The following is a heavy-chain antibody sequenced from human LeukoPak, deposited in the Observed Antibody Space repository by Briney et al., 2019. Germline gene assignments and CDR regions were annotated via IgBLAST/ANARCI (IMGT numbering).Heavy chain of an antibody. D-gene: IGHD6-19*01. CDR3: ARLTETYSSGPDY. Sequence: SETLSLTCTVPGGSIGSSTYYWGWIRQPPGKGLEWIGSIYYSGSTYYNPSLKSRVTISVDTSKNQLSLKLSSVTAADTAVYYCARLTETYSSGPDYWGQGTLVTVSS. J-gene: IGHJ4*02. CDR1: GGSIGSSTYY. CDR2: IYYSGST. V-gene: IGHV4-39*01.